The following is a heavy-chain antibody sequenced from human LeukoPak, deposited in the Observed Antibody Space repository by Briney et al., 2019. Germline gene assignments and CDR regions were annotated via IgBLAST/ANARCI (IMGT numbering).Heavy chain of an antibody. D-gene: IGHD2-15*01. J-gene: IGHJ4*02. Sequence: GGSLRLCCVASGFTFSNYAMSWVRQAPGKGPEWVSGITNSGGSTYHADSVKGRFTISRDNAKNTVYLQMNSLRVEDTALYYCANAWGGGHCSDGACYPFEYWGQGTLLTVSS. CDR3: ANAWGGGHCSDGACYPFEY. CDR2: ITNSGGST. CDR1: GFTFSNYA. V-gene: IGHV3-23*01.